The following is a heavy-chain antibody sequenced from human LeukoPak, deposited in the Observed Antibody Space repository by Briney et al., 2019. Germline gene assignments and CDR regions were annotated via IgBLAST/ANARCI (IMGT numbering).Heavy chain of an antibody. CDR1: GYTFTSYA. CDR3: ATSRPYSSSPDY. CDR2: INAGDGNT. J-gene: IGHJ4*02. D-gene: IGHD6-13*01. V-gene: IGHV1-3*01. Sequence: ASVKVSCKASGYTFTSYAMHWVRQAPGQRLEWMGWINAGDGNTKYSQKFQGRVTITRDTSASTAYMELSSLRSEDTAVYYCATSRPYSSSPDYWGQGTLVTVSS.